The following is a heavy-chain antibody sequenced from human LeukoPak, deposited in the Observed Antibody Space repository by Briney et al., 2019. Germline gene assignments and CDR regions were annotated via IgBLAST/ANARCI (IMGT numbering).Heavy chain of an antibody. CDR3: ARDGRGGVRGYSVESGIDY. V-gene: IGHV1-2*02. Sequence: GASVKVSCKASGYTFTGYYMHWVRQAPGQGLEWMGWINPNSGGTNYAQKFQGRVTMTRDTSISTAYMELSRLRSDDTAVYYCARDGRGGVRGYSVESGIDYWGQGTLVTVSS. CDR2: INPNSGGT. J-gene: IGHJ4*02. CDR1: GYTFTGYY. D-gene: IGHD3-10*01.